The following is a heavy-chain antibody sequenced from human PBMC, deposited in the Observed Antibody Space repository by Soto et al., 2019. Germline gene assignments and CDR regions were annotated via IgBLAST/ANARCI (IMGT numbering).Heavy chain of an antibody. D-gene: IGHD6-13*01. J-gene: IGHJ4*02. V-gene: IGHV3-30-3*01. CDR1: GFTFSRSA. CDR3: ATDLAARYYFDN. CDR2: ISYDGNNI. Sequence: QVHLVESGGGVVQPGKSLRLSCAASGFTFSRSAVHWVRQAPGKGLEWVAIISYDGNNIFYADSVKGRFTISRDNSKNTLQLQMNSLKTEDTAMYYCATDLAARYYFDNWGQGTLVTVSS.